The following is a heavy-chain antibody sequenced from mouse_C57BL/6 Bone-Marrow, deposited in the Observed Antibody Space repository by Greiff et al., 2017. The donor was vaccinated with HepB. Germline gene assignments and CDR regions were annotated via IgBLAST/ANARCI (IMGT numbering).Heavy chain of an antibody. D-gene: IGHD1-1*01. J-gene: IGHJ4*01. CDR2: IRSKSSNYAT. CDR1: GFTFNTYA. CDR3: VREIGLLRSLYAMDY. Sequence: EVHLVESGGGLVQPKGSLKLSCAASGFTFNTYAMHWVRQAPGKGLEWVARIRSKSSNYATYYADSVKDRFTISRDDSQSMLYLQMNNLKTEDTAMYYCVREIGLLRSLYAMDYWGQGTSVTVSS. V-gene: IGHV10-3*01.